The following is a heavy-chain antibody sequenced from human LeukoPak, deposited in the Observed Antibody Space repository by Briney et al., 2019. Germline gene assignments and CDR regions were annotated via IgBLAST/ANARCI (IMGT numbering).Heavy chain of an antibody. CDR1: GGSFSGYY. CDR3: ARGQGTVTTH. J-gene: IGHJ4*02. V-gene: IGHV4-34*01. CDR2: INHSGGA. Sequence: PSETLSLTCAVSGGSFSGYYWTWIRQPPVKGLEWIGEINHSGGANYNPPLKSRVTISLDTSKNQFSLKLSSVTAADTALYYCARGQGTVTTHWGQGTLVTVSS. D-gene: IGHD4-17*01.